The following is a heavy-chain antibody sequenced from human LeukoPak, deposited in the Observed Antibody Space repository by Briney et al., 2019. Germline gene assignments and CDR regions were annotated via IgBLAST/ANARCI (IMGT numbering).Heavy chain of an antibody. CDR2: IHYSGST. D-gene: IGHD6-19*01. CDR3: ARPGGRNDSSGWDFDY. CDR1: GGSISSYY. J-gene: IGHJ4*02. Sequence: STTLSLTCTVSGGSISSYYWSWIRQPPGEGLEWIGYIHYSGSTHYNPSLKSRVTISVDTSKNQFSLKLSSVTAADTAVYYCARPGGRNDSSGWDFDYWGQGTLVTVSS. V-gene: IGHV4-59*08.